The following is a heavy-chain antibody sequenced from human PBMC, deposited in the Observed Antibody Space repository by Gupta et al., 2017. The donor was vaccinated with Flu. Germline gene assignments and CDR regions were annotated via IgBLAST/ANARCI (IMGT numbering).Heavy chain of an antibody. D-gene: IGHD3-16*01. CDR2: IGGSDDGK. V-gene: IGHV3-23*01. Sequence: YAMTWVRQAPGKGLVWVSAIGGSDDGKYYADSGKGRFTISRDKSKKTLYLQMKRLREEDTAVYYCSKIQSSADVITCLDPWAQGTRV. CDR1: YA. J-gene: IGHJ5*02. CDR3: SKIQSSADVITCLDP.